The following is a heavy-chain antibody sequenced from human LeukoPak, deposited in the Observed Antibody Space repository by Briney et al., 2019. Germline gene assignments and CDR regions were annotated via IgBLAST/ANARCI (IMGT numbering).Heavy chain of an antibody. CDR2: IYHSGST. CDR3: ARLYYDSSGYLVDY. J-gene: IGHJ4*02. D-gene: IGHD3-22*01. Sequence: SETLSLTSAVSGYSISRGYYWGWLRQPPGKGLEWVGSIYHSGSTYYNPSLKSRVTISVDTSKHQCSLKLSSVTAADTAVYYCARLYYDSSGYLVDYWGQGTLVTVSS. V-gene: IGHV4-38-2*01. CDR1: GYSISRGYY.